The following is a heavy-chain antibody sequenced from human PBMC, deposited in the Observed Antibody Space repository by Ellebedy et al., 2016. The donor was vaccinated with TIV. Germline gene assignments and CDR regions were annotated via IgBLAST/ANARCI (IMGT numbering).Heavy chain of an antibody. Sequence: AASVKVSCKASGYTFRNHYLHWVRQAPGQGLEWMGVINPSGGPPRYAQKFQGRVTLTTHPSTSAVYMELSTLNSEDTAVNYSGRATPRYFDVVTGYVLVDFWGLGTPVAVSS. J-gene: IGHJ4*02. CDR2: INPSGGPP. D-gene: IGHD3-9*01. CDR3: GRATPRYFDVVTGYVLVDF. V-gene: IGHV1-46*01. CDR1: GYTFRNHY.